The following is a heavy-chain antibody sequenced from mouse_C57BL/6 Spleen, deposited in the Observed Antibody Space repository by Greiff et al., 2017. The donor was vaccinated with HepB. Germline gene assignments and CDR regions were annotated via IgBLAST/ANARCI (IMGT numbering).Heavy chain of an antibody. D-gene: IGHD1-1*01. CDR3: ARDHGSSYDWYFDV. CDR2: ISDGGSYT. J-gene: IGHJ1*03. Sequence: EVMLVESGGGLVKPGGSLKLSCAASGFTFSSYAMSWVRQTPEKRLEWVATISDGGSYTYYPDNVKGRFTISRDNAKNNLYLQMSHLKSEDTAMYYCARDHGSSYDWYFDVWGTGTTVTVSS. CDR1: GFTFSSYA. V-gene: IGHV5-4*01.